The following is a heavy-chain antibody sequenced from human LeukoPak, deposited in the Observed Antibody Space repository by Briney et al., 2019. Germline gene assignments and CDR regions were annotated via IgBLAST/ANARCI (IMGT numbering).Heavy chain of an antibody. CDR1: GGSVSSGTYY. CDR2: IYYTGST. Sequence: SETLSLTCTVSGGSVSSGTYYWSLIWQPTGKGLEWIGYIYYTGSTNYNPSLKSRLTISVDTSKNQFSLKLSSVTAADTAVYYCARRGGSGRSFDYWGQGTLVTVSS. J-gene: IGHJ4*02. D-gene: IGHD3-10*01. CDR3: ARRGGSGRSFDY. V-gene: IGHV4-61*01.